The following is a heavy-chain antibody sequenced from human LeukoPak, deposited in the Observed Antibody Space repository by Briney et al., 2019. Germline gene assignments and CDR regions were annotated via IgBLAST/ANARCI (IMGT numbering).Heavy chain of an antibody. D-gene: IGHD3-10*01. J-gene: IGHJ4*02. CDR3: ARGHVPGSDRHLDY. CDR1: GFTFSSHW. V-gene: IGHV3-74*01. Sequence: GGSLRLSCAASGFTFSSHWMHRVRQAPGKGLVWVSRIISDGSTTSYADSVKGRFTISRDNAQNTLYLQMNSLRAEDTAVYYCARGHVPGSDRHLDYWGQGILVTVSS. CDR2: IISDGSTT.